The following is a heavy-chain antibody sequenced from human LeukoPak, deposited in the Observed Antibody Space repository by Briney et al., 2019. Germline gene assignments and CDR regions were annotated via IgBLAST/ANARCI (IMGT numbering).Heavy chain of an antibody. D-gene: IGHD3-10*01. V-gene: IGHV4-61*01. CDR1: GASVSSGSYY. CDR2: IYYTGST. J-gene: IGHJ3*02. Sequence: PSETLSLTCTVSGASVSSGSYYWSWIRQPPGKGLEWIGYIYYTGSTNYNPSLKSQVSISIDTSKSQFSLKLNSVTAADTAVYYCAREEWYGSGSYYQRAFDIWGQGTMVTVSS. CDR3: AREEWYGSGSYYQRAFDI.